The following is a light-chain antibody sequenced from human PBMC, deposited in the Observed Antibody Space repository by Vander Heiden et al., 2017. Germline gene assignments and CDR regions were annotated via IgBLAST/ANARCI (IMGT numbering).Light chain of an antibody. V-gene: IGKV3-15*01. CDR3: HQDIQCPLT. J-gene: IGKJ4*01. CDR1: QRVSSE. CDR2: GAS. Sequence: EIVMTQSPATLSVSPGERATLHCRDSQRVSSEFAWYQKQPGQAPRLLIFGASTRATGISDRFSGSGSGTDFTLTIISLQSEDFAVYYCHQDIQCPLTFGGGTKVQIK.